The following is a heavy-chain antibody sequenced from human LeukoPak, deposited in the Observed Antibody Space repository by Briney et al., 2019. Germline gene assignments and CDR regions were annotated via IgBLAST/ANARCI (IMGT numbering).Heavy chain of an antibody. J-gene: IGHJ5*02. V-gene: IGHV4-30-4*01. CDR3: ARVAVRAAHDWFDP. Sequence: PSETLSLTCTVSGGSISSGDYYWSWIRQPPGKGLEWIGYIYYSGSTYYNPSLKSRVTISVDTSKNQFSLKLSSVTAADTAVYHCARVAVRAAHDWFDPWGQGTLVTVSS. D-gene: IGHD2-2*01. CDR2: IYYSGST. CDR1: GGSISSGDYY.